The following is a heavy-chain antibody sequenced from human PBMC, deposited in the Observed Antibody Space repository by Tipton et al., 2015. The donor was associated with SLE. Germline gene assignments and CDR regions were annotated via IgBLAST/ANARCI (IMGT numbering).Heavy chain of an antibody. CDR2: INHSGST. D-gene: IGHD6-13*01. CDR3: ARGGIAAADYFDY. Sequence: TLSLTCAVYGGSLSGYYWSWIRQPPGKGLEWIGEINHSGSTNYNPSLKSRVTISVDTSKNQFSLKLSSVTAADTAVYYCARGGIAAADYFDYWGQGTLVTVSS. J-gene: IGHJ4*02. V-gene: IGHV4-34*01. CDR1: GGSLSGYY.